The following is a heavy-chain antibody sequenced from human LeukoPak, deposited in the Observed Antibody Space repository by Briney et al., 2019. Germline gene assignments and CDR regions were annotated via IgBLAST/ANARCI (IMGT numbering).Heavy chain of an antibody. CDR3: AKDRYSSSWYYFDY. D-gene: IGHD6-13*01. J-gene: IGHJ4*02. V-gene: IGHV3-23*01. Sequence: GGSLRLSCAASGFTFSSYAMSWVHQAPGKGLEWVSEISDSGGSTYYADSVKGRFTISRDNSKNTLYLQMNSLRAEDTAVYFCAKDRYSSSWYYFDYWGQGTLVTVSS. CDR2: ISDSGGST. CDR1: GFTFSSYA.